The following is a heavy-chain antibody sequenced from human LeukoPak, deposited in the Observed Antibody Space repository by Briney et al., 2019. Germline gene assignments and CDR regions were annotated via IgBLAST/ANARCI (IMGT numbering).Heavy chain of an antibody. V-gene: IGHV3-66*01. CDR3: ARGGSTTCYCGGDCYYFDY. CDR2: IYSCGTT. CDR1: GFTVSSTY. D-gene: IGHD2-21*01. Sequence: GGSLRLSCAASGFTVSSTYMAWVRQAPGKGLEWVSIIYSCGTTYYADSVKGRFTISRDNSKNTLYLQMNSLRAEDIAVYYCARGGSTTCYCGGDCYYFDYWGQGTLVTVSS. J-gene: IGHJ4*02.